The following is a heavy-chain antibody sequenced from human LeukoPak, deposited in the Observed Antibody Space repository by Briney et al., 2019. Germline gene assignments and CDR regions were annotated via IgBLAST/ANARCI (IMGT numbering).Heavy chain of an antibody. D-gene: IGHD4-17*01. V-gene: IGHV3-66*04. CDR1: GFTASSTS. J-gene: IGHJ4*02. CDR2: IRGDTST. Sequence: GGSLRLSCAASGFTASSTSIIWVRQAPGKGLECVSYIRGDTSTEYAEYVRGRFAIFRDDAKNTVYLQMNSLRVEDTSVYYCARRRGGYGDGDFDYWGQGTLVTVSS. CDR3: ARRRGGYGDGDFDY.